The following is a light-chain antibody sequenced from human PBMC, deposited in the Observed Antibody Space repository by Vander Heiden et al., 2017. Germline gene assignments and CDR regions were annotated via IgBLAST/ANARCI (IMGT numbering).Light chain of an antibody. CDR3: CSYAGSNAFV. V-gene: IGLV2-11*01. CDR1: NSDVGGYNR. J-gene: IGLJ1*01. CDR2: DVN. Sequence: QSALTQPRAVSGSPGPSVTLACPGTNSDVGGYNRVSWYQQHPDNAPKFMIFDVNKRPSGVPDRFSGSKSGNTASLTISGLQAEDEADYYCCSYAGSNAFVFGTGTKVTVL.